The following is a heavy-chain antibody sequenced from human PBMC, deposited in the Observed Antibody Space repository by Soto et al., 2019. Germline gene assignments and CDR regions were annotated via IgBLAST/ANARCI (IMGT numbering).Heavy chain of an antibody. CDR3: ATPGGHRYFKSLSYYGMDV. V-gene: IGHV3-23*01. D-gene: IGHD3-9*01. Sequence: GGSLRLSCAASGFTFSSYAMSWVRQAPGKGLEWVSAISGSGGSTYYADSVKGRFTISRDNSKNTLYLQMNSLRAEDTAVYYCATPGGHRYFKSLSYYGMDVWGQGTTVTVSS. CDR2: ISGSGGST. J-gene: IGHJ6*02. CDR1: GFTFSSYA.